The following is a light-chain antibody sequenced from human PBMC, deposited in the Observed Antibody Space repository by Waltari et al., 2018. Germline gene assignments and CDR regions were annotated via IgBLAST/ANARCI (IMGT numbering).Light chain of an antibody. CDR1: RSNIGTYA. J-gene: IGLJ2*01. Sequence: QSVLAQPPSVSGAPGQRVTISCTGSRSNIGTYAVHWYHKLPGTAPKPLIYGSTNRPSGVPDRFSCSKSGTSASLAIAGLQAEDEADYYCQSYDRSLSASVFGGGTKLTVL. V-gene: IGLV1-40*01. CDR3: QSYDRSLSASV. CDR2: GST.